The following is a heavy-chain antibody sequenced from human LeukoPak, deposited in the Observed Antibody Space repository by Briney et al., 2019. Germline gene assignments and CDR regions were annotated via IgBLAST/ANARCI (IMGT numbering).Heavy chain of an antibody. CDR3: AKGRVLAGTKTLGHHWFDP. J-gene: IGHJ5*02. Sequence: ASVKVSCKASGYTFTAYYLHWVRQAPGQGLEWMGWINPNTGGAKYAQKFQGRLTMTRDTSINTVYMGLSRLRCVGTAVYLCAKGRVLAGTKTLGHHWFDPWGQGTLVTVSS. D-gene: IGHD6-19*01. CDR2: INPNTGGA. V-gene: IGHV1-2*02. CDR1: GYTFTAYY.